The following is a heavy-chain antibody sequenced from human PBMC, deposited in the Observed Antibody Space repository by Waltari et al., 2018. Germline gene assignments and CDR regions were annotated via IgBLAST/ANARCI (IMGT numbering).Heavy chain of an antibody. D-gene: IGHD3-10*01. CDR3: ARASYGSGSSWFDP. Sequence: VKPSETLSLICSVSGGSISTHFWGWIRQPPGKTLEWIGNIYSSGSTNYNPSLTSRVTISLDMSKNQFSLKLRSVSAADTAVYYCARASYGSGSSWFDPWGQGNLVTVSS. V-gene: IGHV4-59*11. CDR1: GGSISTHF. CDR2: IYSSGST. J-gene: IGHJ5*02.